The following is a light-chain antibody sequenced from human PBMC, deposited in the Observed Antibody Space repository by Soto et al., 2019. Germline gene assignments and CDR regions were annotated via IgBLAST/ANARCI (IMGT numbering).Light chain of an antibody. CDR1: QTLPHSPNNKNY. J-gene: IGKJ2*01. Sequence: DIVMTQSPDSLAVSLGERATINCKSSQTLPHSPNNKNYLTWYQQKPGQPPRLLIYWASDREPGVPDRFSGSGCGTDFTLTISSLQAEDVAVYYCQQYYSLPYTFGRGTKLELK. CDR2: WAS. CDR3: QQYYSLPYT. V-gene: IGKV4-1*01.